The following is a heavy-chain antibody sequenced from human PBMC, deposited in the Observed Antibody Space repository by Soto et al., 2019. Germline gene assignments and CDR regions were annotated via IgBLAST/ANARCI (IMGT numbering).Heavy chain of an antibody. D-gene: IGHD6-25*01. V-gene: IGHV3-30*18. CDR3: AKDLLRPGRAYGMDV. CDR1: GFTFSTYG. J-gene: IGHJ6*02. CDR2: ISYDGSNK. Sequence: QVQLVESGGGVVQPGRSLRLSCAASGFTFSTYGMHWVRQAPGKGLEWVAVISYDGSNKYYADSVKGRFTISRDNSKNTLYRQMNSRRPEDTAVYYCAKDLLRPGRAYGMDVWGQGTTVTVSS.